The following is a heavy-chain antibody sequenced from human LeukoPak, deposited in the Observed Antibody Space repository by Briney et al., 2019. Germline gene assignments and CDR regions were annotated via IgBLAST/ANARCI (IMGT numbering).Heavy chain of an antibody. J-gene: IGHJ3*02. CDR3: ASGGDFASDGLDI. V-gene: IGHV3-74*01. D-gene: IGHD2-21*02. Sequence: SLRPSCPASGFTLSRNWIHWVRQVRGKWLGCDSRINSEGSSISYADSVKGGFSISRDNAKNTLFLQMNSLRGDDTAVYFCASGGDFASDGLDIWGQGSMVTVS. CDR1: GFTLSRNW. CDR2: INSEGSSI.